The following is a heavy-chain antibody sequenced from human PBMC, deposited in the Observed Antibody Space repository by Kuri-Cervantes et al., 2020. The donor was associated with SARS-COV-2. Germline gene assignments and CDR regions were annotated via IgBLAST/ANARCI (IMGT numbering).Heavy chain of an antibody. D-gene: IGHD6-6*01. V-gene: IGHV3-30-3*01. CDR2: ISYDGSNK. CDR1: GFTFSSYA. CDR3: ARDLRYSSSDGMDV. Sequence: GGSLRLSCAASGFTFSSYAMHWVRQAPGKGLEWVAVISYDGSNKYYADSVKGRFTISRDNSKKTLYLQMNSLRAEDTAVYYCARDLRYSSSDGMDVWGQGTTVTVSS. J-gene: IGHJ6*02.